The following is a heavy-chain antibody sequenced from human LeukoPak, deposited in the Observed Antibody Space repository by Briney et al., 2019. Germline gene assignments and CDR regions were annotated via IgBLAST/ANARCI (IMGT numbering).Heavy chain of an antibody. CDR1: GFTFSNAW. V-gene: IGHV3-23*01. D-gene: IGHD1-26*01. CDR3: GRDGWEIRLATGY. CDR2: ISGGGNT. J-gene: IGHJ4*02. Sequence: PGGSLRLSCAASGFTFSNAWMSWVRQAPGKGLEWVSGISGGGNTFYSDAVKGRFTIFRDNSKNTLFLEMNSLRAEDTAVYYCGRDGWEIRLATGYWGQGTLVTVSS.